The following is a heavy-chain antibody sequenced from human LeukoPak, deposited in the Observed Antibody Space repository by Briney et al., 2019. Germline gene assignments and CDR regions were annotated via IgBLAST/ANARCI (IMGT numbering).Heavy chain of an antibody. D-gene: IGHD2-2*03. Sequence: SETLSLTCTVSGGSISSYYWSWIRQPAGKGLEWIGRIYTSGSTNYNPSLKSRVTMSVDTSKNQFSLKLSSVTAADTAVYYCAREVLDIVVVPAATPSHGYYMDVWGKGTTVTVSS. CDR2: IYTSGST. CDR1: GGSISSYY. V-gene: IGHV4-4*07. J-gene: IGHJ6*03. CDR3: AREVLDIVVVPAATPSHGYYMDV.